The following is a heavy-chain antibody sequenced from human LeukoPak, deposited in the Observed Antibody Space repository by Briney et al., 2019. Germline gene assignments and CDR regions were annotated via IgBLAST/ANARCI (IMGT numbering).Heavy chain of an antibody. V-gene: IGHV1-2*02. D-gene: IGHD3-10*01. CDR1: GYTSADFW. CDR3: ARGINWFDS. Sequence: ASVKVSCKAPGYTSADFWIHWVRQAPGRGLEWMGWIKPDSGATDYAQTFQGRVTLTRDTSISTAYMELSGLRSDDTAIYYCARGINWFDSWGQGTLVTVSS. CDR2: IKPDSGAT. J-gene: IGHJ5*01.